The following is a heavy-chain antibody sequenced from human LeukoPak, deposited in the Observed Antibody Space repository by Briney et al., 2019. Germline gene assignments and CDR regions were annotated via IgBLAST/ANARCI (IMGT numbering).Heavy chain of an antibody. CDR1: GFTFSSFS. CDR3: ARGRITMVRDIDY. V-gene: IGHV3-21*01. D-gene: IGHD3-10*01. J-gene: IGHJ4*02. CDR2: INTGSTSR. Sequence: GGSLRLSCAASGFTFSSFSMHWVRQAPGKGLEWVSSINTGSTSRYYADSVKGRFAISRDNSKNTLYLQMSSLRGDDTAVYYCARGRITMVRDIDYWGQGTLVIVSS.